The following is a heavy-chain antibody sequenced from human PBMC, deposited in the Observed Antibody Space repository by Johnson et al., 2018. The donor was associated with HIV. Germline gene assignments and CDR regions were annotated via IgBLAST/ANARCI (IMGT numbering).Heavy chain of an antibody. CDR2: IRYDGSNK. CDR1: GFIFNTFG. V-gene: IGHV3-30*02. Sequence: QVQLVESGGGVVQPGGSLRLSCAASGFIFNTFGMHWVRQAPGKGLEWVAFIRYDGSNKYYADSVKGRFTISRDNSKNTLYLQMNSLRAEDTAVYYCAAAEYDAFDIWGQGTMVTVSS. CDR3: AAAEYDAFDI. J-gene: IGHJ3*02. D-gene: IGHD6-6*01.